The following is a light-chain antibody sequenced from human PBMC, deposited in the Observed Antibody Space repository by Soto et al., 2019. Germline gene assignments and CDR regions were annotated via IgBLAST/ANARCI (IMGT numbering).Light chain of an antibody. CDR1: QDIKNY. CDR3: QHYNSYSEA. J-gene: IGKJ1*01. CDR2: AAS. Sequence: DIQMTQSPSSLSASFGDRVTITCRASQDIKNYLAWYQQKPGKVPKLLIFAASTLQSGVPSRFSGSGSGTDFTLTISSLQPEDVATYYCQHYNSYSEAFGQGTKVDI. V-gene: IGKV1-27*01.